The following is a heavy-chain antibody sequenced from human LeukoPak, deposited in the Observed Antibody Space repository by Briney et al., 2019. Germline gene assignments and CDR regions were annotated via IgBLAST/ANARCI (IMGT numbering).Heavy chain of an antibody. CDR1: GFTFSSYS. CDR3: ARALSYSYGSMDF. J-gene: IGHJ4*02. CDR2: IKQDGSEK. Sequence: GGSLRLSCAASGFTFSSYSMNWVRQAPGKGLEWVANIKQDGSEKYYVDSVKGRFTISRDNAKNSLYLQMNSLRAEDTAVYYCARALSYSYGSMDFWGQGTLVIVSS. V-gene: IGHV3-7*01. D-gene: IGHD5-18*01.